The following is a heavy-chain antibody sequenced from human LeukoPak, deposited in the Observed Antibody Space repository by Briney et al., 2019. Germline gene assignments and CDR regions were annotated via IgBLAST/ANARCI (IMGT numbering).Heavy chain of an antibody. CDR1: GGSFSGYY. V-gene: IGHV4-34*01. Sequence: SETLSLTCAVYGGSFSGYYWSWLRQPPGKGLEWIGEINHSGSTNYNPSLKSRVTISVDTSKNQFSLKLSSVTAADTAVYYCADEDYDFWSGYSHYWGQGTLVTVSS. D-gene: IGHD3-3*01. CDR3: ADEDYDFWSGYSHY. J-gene: IGHJ4*02. CDR2: INHSGST.